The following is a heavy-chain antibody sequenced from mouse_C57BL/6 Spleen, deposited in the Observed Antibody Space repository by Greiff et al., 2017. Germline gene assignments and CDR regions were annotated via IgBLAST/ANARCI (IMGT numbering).Heavy chain of an antibody. Sequence: EVKLVESGGGLVKPGGSLKLSCAASGFTFSDYGMHWVRQAPEKGLEWVAYISSGSSTIYYADTVKGRFTISRDNAKNTLFLQMTSLRSEDTAMYYCARTYYSNYVLYYFDYWGQGTTLTVSS. J-gene: IGHJ2*01. CDR3: ARTYYSNYVLYYFDY. CDR1: GFTFSDYG. D-gene: IGHD2-5*01. V-gene: IGHV5-17*01. CDR2: ISSGSSTI.